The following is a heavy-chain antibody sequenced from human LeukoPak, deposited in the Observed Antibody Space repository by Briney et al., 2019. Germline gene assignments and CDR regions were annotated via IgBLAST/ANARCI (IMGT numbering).Heavy chain of an antibody. CDR1: GFTFSSYA. J-gene: IGHJ4*02. CDR2: ISSSSSTI. CDR3: ATVDTADY. Sequence: PGGSLRLSCAASGFTFSSYAMSWVRQAPGKGLEWVSYISSSSSTIYYADSVKGRFTISRDNAKNSLYLQMNSLRAEDTAVYYCATVDTADYWGQGTLVTVSS. V-gene: IGHV3-48*01. D-gene: IGHD5-18*01.